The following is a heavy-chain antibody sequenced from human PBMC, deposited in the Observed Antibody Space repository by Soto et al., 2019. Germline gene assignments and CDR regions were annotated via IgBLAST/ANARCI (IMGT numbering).Heavy chain of an antibody. CDR1: GYTFTSYG. D-gene: IGHD3-3*01. Sequence: QVQLVQSGAEVKKPGASVKVSCKASGYTFTSYGISWVRQAPGQGLEWMGWISAYNGNTNYAQKLQGRVTMTTDTSTSTAYMELRSLRSDDTAVYYCARSTYDFWSGYYIAYYYYYMDVWGKGTTVTVSS. CDR3: ARSTYDFWSGYYIAYYYYYMDV. J-gene: IGHJ6*03. CDR2: ISAYNGNT. V-gene: IGHV1-18*01.